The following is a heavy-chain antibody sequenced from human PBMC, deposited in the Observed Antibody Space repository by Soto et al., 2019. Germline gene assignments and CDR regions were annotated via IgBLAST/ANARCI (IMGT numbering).Heavy chain of an antibody. CDR2: IWYDGSNK. CDR3: ARDLSNSSSWYVVYYYYGMDV. V-gene: IGHV3-33*08. D-gene: IGHD6-13*01. CDR1: GFTFSSYA. J-gene: IGHJ6*02. Sequence: VQLLESGGGLVQPGGSLRLSCAASGFTFSSYAMSWVRQAPGKGLEWVAVIWYDGSNKYYADSVKGRFTISRDNSKNTLYLQMNSLRAEDTAVYYCARDLSNSSSWYVVYYYYGMDVWGQGTTVTVSS.